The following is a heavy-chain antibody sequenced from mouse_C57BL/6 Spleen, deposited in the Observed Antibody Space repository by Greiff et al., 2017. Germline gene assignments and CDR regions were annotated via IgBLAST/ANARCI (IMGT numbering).Heavy chain of an antibody. D-gene: IGHD2-4*01. J-gene: IGHJ3*01. Sequence: VMLQESGAELVKPGASVKISCKASGYAFSSYWMNWVKQRPGKGLEWIGQIYPGDGDTNSTGKFQGKATLTADKSSSTAYMHLSSLTSEDSAVYFCARSDYLAWFAYWGQGTLVTVSA. CDR2: IYPGDGDT. CDR3: ARSDYLAWFAY. CDR1: GYAFSSYW. V-gene: IGHV1-80*01.